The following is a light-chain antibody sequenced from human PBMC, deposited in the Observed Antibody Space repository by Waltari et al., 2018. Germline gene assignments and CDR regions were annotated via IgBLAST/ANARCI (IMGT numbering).Light chain of an antibody. CDR3: QHRSNRPLT. CDR2: GTS. CDR1: QSVSNY. V-gene: IGKV3-15*01. J-gene: IGKJ4*01. Sequence: EIVMTQSPAILSVSAGERVTLSCRASQSVSNYLAWYQQKPGQAPRLLIYGTSTRATGIPARFSGSGSGTEFTLTISSLEPEDFAVYYCQHRSNRPLTFGGGTKVKIK.